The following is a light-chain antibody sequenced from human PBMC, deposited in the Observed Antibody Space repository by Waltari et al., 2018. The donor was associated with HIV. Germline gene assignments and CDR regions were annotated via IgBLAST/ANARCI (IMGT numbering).Light chain of an antibody. CDR2: DVI. CDR3: CSNAGNNTFYV. Sequence: QSALTQPRSVSGSPGQSVTISCTGTKSDVGGYNYVSWYQQHPGKGPKVKIYDVIKRRSAVPDLVSGSKSGNTASLTISGLQAEDEADYHSCSNAGNNTFYVFGTGTKVTAL. V-gene: IGLV2-11*01. CDR1: KSDVGGYNY. J-gene: IGLJ1*01.